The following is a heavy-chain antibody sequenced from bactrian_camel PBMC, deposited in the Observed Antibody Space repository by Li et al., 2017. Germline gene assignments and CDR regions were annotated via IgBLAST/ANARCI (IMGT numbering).Heavy chain of an antibody. V-gene: IGHV3S53*01. Sequence: HVQLVESGGGLVQAEGSLRHSCSVSGNVGNIYCMAWFRQVSGKEREGVAVVDSDGIASYADSVKGRFTVSRDNANNTVNLMMNSLKPEDTAMYFCAADLSLARCRGHRWYDPNRYRDWGQGTQVTVS. CDR2: VDSDGIA. D-gene: IGHD6*01. J-gene: IGHJ4*01. CDR3: AADLSLARCRGHRWYDPNRYRD. CDR1: GNVGNIYC.